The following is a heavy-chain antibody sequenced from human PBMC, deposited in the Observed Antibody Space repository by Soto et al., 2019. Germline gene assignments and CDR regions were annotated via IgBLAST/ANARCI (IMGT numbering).Heavy chain of an antibody. CDR2: ISYSGST. V-gene: IGHV4-59*01. J-gene: IGHJ4*02. D-gene: IGHD1-1*01. CDR3: ARAAAYNGFDY. Sequence: QVQLQESGPGLVKPSETLSLTCTVSGGSISGYYGSWMRQPPGKGLELIAYISYSGSTSYNPSLKSRVTISVDTSKNQFSLELYSVTAADTAVYYCARAAAYNGFDYWGQGALVTVSS. CDR1: GGSISGYY.